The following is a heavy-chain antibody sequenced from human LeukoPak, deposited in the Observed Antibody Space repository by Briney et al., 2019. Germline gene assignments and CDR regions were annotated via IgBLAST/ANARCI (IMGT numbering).Heavy chain of an antibody. V-gene: IGHV1-8*01. CDR1: GYTFISYD. CDR3: AGGDPLYGMDV. J-gene: IGHJ6*02. CDR2: MNPNSGNT. Sequence: ASVKVSCKASGYTFISYDINWVRQATGQGLGWMGWMNPNSGNTGYAQKFQGRVTMTRNTSISTAYMELSSLRSEDTAVYYCAGGDPLYGMDVWGQGTTVTVSS.